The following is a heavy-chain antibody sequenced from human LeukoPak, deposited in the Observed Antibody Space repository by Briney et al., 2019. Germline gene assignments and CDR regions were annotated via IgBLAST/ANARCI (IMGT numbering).Heavy chain of an antibody. Sequence: GASVKVSCKASGYTFTTYSIHWVRQAPGQRLEWMGWINAANSDTKYPQRFQGRVTITRDTSASTAYMELSSLRSEDTAVYYCARASPYNWFDPWGQGTLVTVSS. CDR2: INAANSDT. CDR3: ARASPYNWFDP. J-gene: IGHJ5*02. V-gene: IGHV1-3*01. CDR1: GYTFTTYS.